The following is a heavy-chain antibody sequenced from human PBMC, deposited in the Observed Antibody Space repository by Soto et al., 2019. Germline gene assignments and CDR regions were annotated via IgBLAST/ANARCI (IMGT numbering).Heavy chain of an antibody. CDR1: GYTFTSYG. D-gene: IGHD5-18*01. CDR3: ARRNRGYSYGATNWFDP. V-gene: IGHV1-18*01. Sequence: ASVKVSCKASGYTFTSYGISWVRQAPGQGLEWMGWISAYNGNTNYAQKLQGRVTMTTDTSTSTAYMELRSLRSDDTAVYYCARRNRGYSYGATNWFDPWCQGTLVTVSS. CDR2: ISAYNGNT. J-gene: IGHJ5*02.